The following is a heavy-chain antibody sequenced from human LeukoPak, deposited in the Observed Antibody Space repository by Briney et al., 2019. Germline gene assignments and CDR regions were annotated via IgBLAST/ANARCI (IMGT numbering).Heavy chain of an antibody. CDR1: GFSFSTYS. CDR3: AKDIEAAAGTEVY. CDR2: ITSGSITI. Sequence: GGSLRLSCVASGFSFSTYSMNWVRQAPGKGLEWISYITSGSITIYYADSVKGRFTISRDNSKNTLYLQMNSLRAEDTAVYYCAKDIEAAAGTEVYWGQGTLVTVSS. D-gene: IGHD6-13*01. V-gene: IGHV3-48*01. J-gene: IGHJ4*02.